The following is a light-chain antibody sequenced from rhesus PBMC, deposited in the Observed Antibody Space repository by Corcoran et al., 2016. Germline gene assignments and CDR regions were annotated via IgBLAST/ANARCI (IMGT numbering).Light chain of an antibody. Sequence: ETVVTQSPATLSLSPGERATLSCRASQSVGNYLAWYHQKPWQSPRLLIYGVSSRTTGIPERFSGSGFGTDCTLTISRLEPEDVGVYYCQQSSNLSTFGGGTKVELK. CDR3: QQSSNLST. V-gene: IGKV3-24*04. CDR1: QSVGNY. CDR2: GVS. J-gene: IGKJ4*01.